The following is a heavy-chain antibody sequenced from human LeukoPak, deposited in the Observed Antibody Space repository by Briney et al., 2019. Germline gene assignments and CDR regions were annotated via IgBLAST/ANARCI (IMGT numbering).Heavy chain of an antibody. D-gene: IGHD5-18*01. J-gene: IGHJ4*02. Sequence: GRSLRLSCAASGFTFSSYGMHWVRQAPAKGLEWVAVIWYDGSNKYYADSVKGRFTISRHNSKNTQYLQMNSLRAEDTAVYYCARGRGYSYGWGYFDYWGQGTLVTVSS. V-gene: IGHV3-33*01. CDR2: IWYDGSNK. CDR3: ARGRGYSYGWGYFDY. CDR1: GFTFSSYG.